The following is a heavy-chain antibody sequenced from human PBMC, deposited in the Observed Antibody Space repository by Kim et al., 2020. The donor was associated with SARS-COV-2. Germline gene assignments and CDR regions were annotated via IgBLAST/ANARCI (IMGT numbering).Heavy chain of an antibody. CDR3: ARHGGTGSYYFGMEV. CDR1: GYSFSNYW. CDR2: IYPGDSDT. D-gene: IGHD3-16*01. V-gene: IGHV5-51*01. Sequence: GESLKISCKGSGYSFSNYWIGWVRQMPGKGLEWMGLIYPGDSDTRYSPSFQGQVTIPADKSISTAFLQWSSLEASDTAMYYCARHGGTGSYYFGMEVWGQGTTVTVSS. J-gene: IGHJ6*02.